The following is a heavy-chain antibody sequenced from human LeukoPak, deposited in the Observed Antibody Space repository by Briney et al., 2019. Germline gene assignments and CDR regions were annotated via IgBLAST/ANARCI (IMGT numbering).Heavy chain of an antibody. Sequence: SVKVSCKASGGTFSSYAISWVRQAPGQGLEWMGRIIPIFGIANYAQKFQGRVTITADKSTSTAYMELSSLRSEDTAVYYCFCSGGSCGYWGQGTLVTVSS. CDR1: GGTFSSYA. D-gene: IGHD2-15*01. CDR3: FCSGGSCGY. V-gene: IGHV1-69*04. J-gene: IGHJ4*02. CDR2: IIPIFGIA.